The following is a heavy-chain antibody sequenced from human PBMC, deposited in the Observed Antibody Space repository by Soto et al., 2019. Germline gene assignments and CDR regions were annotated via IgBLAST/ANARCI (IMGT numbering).Heavy chain of an antibody. J-gene: IGHJ4*02. CDR1: GGTLTSYP. D-gene: IGHD3-16*01. V-gene: IGHV1-69*01. Sequence: QMEQSGAEVRKPGSSVKVSCKPSGGTLTSYPMAWVRQAPGQGFEWMGGIIPIHGTTEYAQKFQGRVTITADESTNRATLELTGLTSEDTAVYYCARGWGLVSWGQGTLVTVSS. CDR2: IIPIHGTT. CDR3: ARGWGLVS.